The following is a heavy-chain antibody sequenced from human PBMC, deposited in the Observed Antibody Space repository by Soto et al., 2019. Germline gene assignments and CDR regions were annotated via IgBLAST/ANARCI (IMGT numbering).Heavy chain of an antibody. CDR2: INQDGSGK. CDR3: ASLGRHG. D-gene: IGHD3-16*01. J-gene: IGHJ6*02. CDR1: GFTFSDSW. Sequence: VVSLRLSCAASGFTFSDSWVDWARQVPGKGPEWVANINQDGSGKNYVDSVKGRFTISRDNAKNSPYLQMNSLRAEDAAVYYCASLGRHGWGQGTTVTVSS. V-gene: IGHV3-7*01.